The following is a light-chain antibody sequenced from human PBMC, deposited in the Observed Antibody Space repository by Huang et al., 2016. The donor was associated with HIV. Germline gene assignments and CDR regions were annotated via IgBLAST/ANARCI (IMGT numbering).Light chain of an antibody. J-gene: IGKJ4*02. V-gene: IGKV3-11*01. CDR3: QHRSSWSLT. CDR2: DVS. Sequence: EVVLTQSPAILSLSPGARATLSCRASQSVSDYLDWYQQKPGQAPRLLIYDVSNRATGIPARFSGSGSGTDFTLTIDSLEPEDFAVYYCQHRSSWSLTFGGGTKVEIK. CDR1: QSVSDY.